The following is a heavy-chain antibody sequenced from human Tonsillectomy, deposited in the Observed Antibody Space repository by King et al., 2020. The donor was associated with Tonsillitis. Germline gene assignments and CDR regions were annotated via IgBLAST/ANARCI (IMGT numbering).Heavy chain of an antibody. CDR1: GFNLNEFS. J-gene: IGHJ4*02. Sequence: QLVQSGGGLVKPGGSRRLSCAVSGFNLNEFSMNWVRQAPGQGLEWVSSIRSSGDEIFYADSVRGRFTISRDVGKNSLYLQMKSLRDEDTAVYYCARGGKTVMGHWGQGTLVTVSS. V-gene: IGHV3-21*01. D-gene: IGHD2-8*01. CDR2: IRSSGDEI. CDR3: ARGGKTVMGH.